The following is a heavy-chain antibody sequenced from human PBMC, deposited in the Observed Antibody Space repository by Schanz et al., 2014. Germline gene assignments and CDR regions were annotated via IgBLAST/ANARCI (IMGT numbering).Heavy chain of an antibody. CDR2: ISSSSSYI. Sequence: EVQLVESGGGLVKPWGSLRLSCAASGFTFSSYGMNWVRQAPGKRLEWVSYISSSSSYIYYADSMKGRFTISRDNAKNSLYLQMNSLRAEDTAVYYCARDYAGFDCWGQGTLVTVSS. J-gene: IGHJ4*02. CDR3: ARDYAGFDC. V-gene: IGHV3-21*01. D-gene: IGHD3-16*01. CDR1: GFTFSSYG.